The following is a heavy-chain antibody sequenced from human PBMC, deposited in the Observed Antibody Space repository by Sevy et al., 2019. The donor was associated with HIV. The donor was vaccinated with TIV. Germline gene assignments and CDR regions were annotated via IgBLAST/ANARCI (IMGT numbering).Heavy chain of an antibody. CDR1: GYTFTSYG. CDR3: ATIDCSGGSCYDY. CDR2: ISAYNGNT. Sequence: DPVTVSCKASGYTFTSYGISWVRQAPGQGLERRGWISAYNGNTNYPQQLQGRVTMTTDTSTSTAYMELRSLRSDDTAVYYSATIDCSGGSCYDYWGQGTLVTVSS. D-gene: IGHD2-15*01. V-gene: IGHV1-18*04. J-gene: IGHJ4*02.